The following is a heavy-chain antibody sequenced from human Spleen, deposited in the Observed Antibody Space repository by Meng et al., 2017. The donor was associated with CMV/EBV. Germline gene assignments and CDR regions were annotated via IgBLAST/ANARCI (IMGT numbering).Heavy chain of an antibody. CDR2: IYSGGST. V-gene: IGHV3-66*02. J-gene: IGHJ6*02. Sequence: GESLKISCAASGFTVSSNYMSWVRQAPGKGLEWVSVIYSGGSTYYADSVKGRFTISRDNSKNTLYLQMNSLRAEDTAVYYCARAEYYGGYYYGMDVWGQGTTVTVSS. D-gene: IGHD3-10*01. CDR3: ARAEYYGGYYYGMDV. CDR1: GFTVSSNY.